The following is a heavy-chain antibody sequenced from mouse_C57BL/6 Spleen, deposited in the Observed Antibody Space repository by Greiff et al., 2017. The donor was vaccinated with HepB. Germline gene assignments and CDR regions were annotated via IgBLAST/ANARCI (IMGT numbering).Heavy chain of an antibody. CDR3: ARSLITTVVVYEYFDV. Sequence: EVQLQQSGPELVKPGASVKISCKASGYTFTDYYMNWVKQSHGKSLEWIGDINPNNGGTSYNQKFKGKATLTVDKSSSTAYMELRSLTSEDSAVYYCARSLITTVVVYEYFDVWGTGTTVTVSS. V-gene: IGHV1-26*01. CDR1: GYTFTDYY. D-gene: IGHD1-1*01. CDR2: INPNNGGT. J-gene: IGHJ1*03.